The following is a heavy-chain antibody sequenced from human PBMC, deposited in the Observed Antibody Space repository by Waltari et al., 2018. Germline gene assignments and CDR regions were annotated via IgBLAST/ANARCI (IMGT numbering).Heavy chain of an antibody. Sequence: DVQLAESGGGLLQPGRSLSLSCKTSGFPFVFYYRIGVRQAPGQGLEWVGFIRSKAYGETTDYAASVRGRFTISRDDSKSIAYLQMNSLKTEDTAIYFCARDLMYGEHPLFDRWGQGTLVTVSS. CDR2: IRSKAYGETT. V-gene: IGHV3-49*04. CDR3: ARDLMYGEHPLFDR. D-gene: IGHD4-17*01. J-gene: IGHJ5*02. CDR1: GFPFVFYY.